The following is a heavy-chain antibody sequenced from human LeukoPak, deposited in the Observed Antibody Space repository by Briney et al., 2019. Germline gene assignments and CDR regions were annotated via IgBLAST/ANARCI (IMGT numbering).Heavy chain of an antibody. D-gene: IGHD5-12*01. Sequence: PSETLSLTCAVYGGSFSGYYWSWIRQPPGKGLEWIGEINHSGSTNYNPSLKSRVTISVDTSKNQFSLKLSSVTAADTAVYYCARRRWLRPLDYWGQGTLVTVSS. J-gene: IGHJ4*02. CDR2: INHSGST. V-gene: IGHV4-34*01. CDR3: ARRRWLRPLDY. CDR1: GGSFSGYY.